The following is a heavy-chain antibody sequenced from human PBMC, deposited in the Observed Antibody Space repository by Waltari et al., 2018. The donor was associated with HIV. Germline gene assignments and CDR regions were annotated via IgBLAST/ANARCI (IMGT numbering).Heavy chain of an antibody. CDR2: IWYDGSNK. D-gene: IGHD3-22*01. CDR3: ARDLDRKFDY. V-gene: IGHV3-33*01. J-gene: IGHJ4*02. CDR1: GFTFCSYG. Sequence: QVQLVESGGGVVQPGRSLRLSCAASGFTFCSYGMHWVRQAPGKGLEWVAVIWYDGSNKYYADSVKGRFTISRDNSKNTLYLQMNSLRAEDTAVYYCARDLDRKFDYWGQGTLVTVSS.